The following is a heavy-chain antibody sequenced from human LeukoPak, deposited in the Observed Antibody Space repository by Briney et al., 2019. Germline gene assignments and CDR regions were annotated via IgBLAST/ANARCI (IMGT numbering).Heavy chain of an antibody. CDR1: GGSISSYY. Sequence: SETLSLTCTVSGGSISSYYWMWIRQPPGKGLEWIGYISTSGSTNYNPSLKSRVTISVDPSKNQFSLKLSSVTAADTAVYYCASSSSINWFDPWGQGTLVTVSS. CDR2: ISTSGST. V-gene: IGHV4-4*09. CDR3: ASSSSINWFDP. J-gene: IGHJ5*02. D-gene: IGHD6-6*01.